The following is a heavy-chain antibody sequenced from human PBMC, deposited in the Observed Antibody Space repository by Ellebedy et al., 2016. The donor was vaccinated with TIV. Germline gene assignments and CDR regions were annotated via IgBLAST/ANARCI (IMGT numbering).Heavy chain of an antibody. Sequence: GGSLRLSXAASGFTFSSYAMHWVRQAPGKGLEWVAVISYDGSNKYYADSVKGRFTISRDNSKNTLYLQMNSLRAEDTAVYYCAKAVAGMGYYYYYGMDVWGQGTTVTVSS. V-gene: IGHV3-30*04. CDR2: ISYDGSNK. J-gene: IGHJ6*02. D-gene: IGHD6-19*01. CDR1: GFTFSSYA. CDR3: AKAVAGMGYYYYYGMDV.